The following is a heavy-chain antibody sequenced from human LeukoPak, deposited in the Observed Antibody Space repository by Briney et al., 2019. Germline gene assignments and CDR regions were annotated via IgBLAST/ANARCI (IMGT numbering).Heavy chain of an antibody. Sequence: QSQTLSLTCAISGDSVSSNSAAWNWIRQSPSRGLEWLGRTYYRPKWYNDYAVSVKSRMTINPDTSKNQFSLQLNSVTPEDTAVYYCARDAQVPAARGAFDYWGQGTLVTVSS. V-gene: IGHV6-1*01. J-gene: IGHJ4*02. CDR3: ARDAQVPAARGAFDY. D-gene: IGHD2-2*01. CDR2: TYYRPKWYN. CDR1: GDSVSSNSAA.